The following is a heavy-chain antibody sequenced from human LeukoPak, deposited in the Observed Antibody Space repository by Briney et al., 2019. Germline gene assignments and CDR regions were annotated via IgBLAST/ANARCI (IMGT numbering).Heavy chain of an antibody. CDR1: GFTFSSYS. CDR2: ISSGSTYM. CDR3: ARESTYYESSGQVPFDY. V-gene: IGHV3-21*01. D-gene: IGHD3-22*01. J-gene: IGHJ4*02. Sequence: GGSLRLSCAASGFTFSSYSMNWVRQAPGKGLEWVSSISSGSTYMYYADSVKGRFTISRDNARNSMYLQMNSLRAEDTAVYYCARESTYYESSGQVPFDYWGQGTLVTVSS.